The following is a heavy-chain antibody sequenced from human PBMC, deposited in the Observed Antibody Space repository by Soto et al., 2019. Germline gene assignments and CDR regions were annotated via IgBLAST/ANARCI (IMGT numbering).Heavy chain of an antibody. D-gene: IGHD3-16*02. CDR2: IGGNTESGTT. J-gene: IGHJ5*02. Sequence: DVLLVESGGGLVEPGGSLRLSCAASGFTFSKAFLSWVRQAPGKGLEWVGQIGGNTESGTTKYPAPLRGRFTISRDDSKKTMNLQLNSRIIADTAVYYCAVRGGYRRSLHWFDLWGQGTPVIVAS. CDR3: AVRGGYRRSLHWFDL. V-gene: IGHV3-15*04. CDR1: GFTFSKAF.